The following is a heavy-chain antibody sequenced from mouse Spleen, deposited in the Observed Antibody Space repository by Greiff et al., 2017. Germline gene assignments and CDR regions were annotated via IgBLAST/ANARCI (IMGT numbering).Heavy chain of an antibody. CDR1: GFTFSSYA. V-gene: IGHV5-9*04. CDR3: ARNYGSSWYYFDY. D-gene: IGHD1-1*01. J-gene: IGHJ2*01. CDR2: ISSGGGNT. Sequence: EVKLMESGGGLVKLGGSLKLSCAASGFTFSSYAMSWVRQTPEKRLEWVATISSGGGNTYYPDSVKGRFTISRDNAKNTLYLQMSSLKSEDTAMYYCARNYGSSWYYFDYWGQGTTLTVSS.